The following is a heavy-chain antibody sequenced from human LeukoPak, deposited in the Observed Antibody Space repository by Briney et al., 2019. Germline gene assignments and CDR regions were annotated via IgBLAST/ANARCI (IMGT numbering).Heavy chain of an antibody. V-gene: IGHV3-11*04. CDR3: ARDVYYGSKSWFDP. CDR1: GFTFSDYY. CDR2: ISSSGSTI. Sequence: GGSLRLSCAASGFTFSDYYMSWIRQAPGKGLEWVSYISSSGSTIYYADSVKGRFTTSRDNAKNSLYLQMNSLRAEDTAVYYRARDVYYGSKSWFDPWGQGTLVTVSS. J-gene: IGHJ5*02. D-gene: IGHD3-10*01.